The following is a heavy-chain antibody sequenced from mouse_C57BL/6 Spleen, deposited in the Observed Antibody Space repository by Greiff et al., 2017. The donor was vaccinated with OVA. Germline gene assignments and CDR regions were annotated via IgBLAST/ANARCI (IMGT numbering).Heavy chain of an antibody. J-gene: IGHJ4*01. Sequence: QVQLQQPGAELVKPGASVKMSCKASGYTFTSYWITWVKQRPGQGLEWIGDIYPGSGSTNYNEKFKSKATLTVDTSSSTAYMQLSSLTSEDSAVYYCAKEVYSNSLAMDDWGQGTSVTVSS. CDR1: GYTFTSYW. V-gene: IGHV1-55*01. CDR3: AKEVYSNSLAMDD. D-gene: IGHD2-5*01. CDR2: IYPGSGST.